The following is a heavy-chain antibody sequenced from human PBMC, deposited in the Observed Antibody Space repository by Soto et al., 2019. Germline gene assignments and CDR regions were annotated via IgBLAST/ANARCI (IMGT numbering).Heavy chain of an antibody. J-gene: IGHJ6*03. CDR2: INHSGST. V-gene: IGHV4-34*01. Sequence: QVQLQQWGAGLLKPSETLSLTCAVYGGSFSGYYWSWIRQPPGKGLEWIGEINHSGSTNYNPSLKSRVTISVDTSKNQFSLKLSSVTAADTAVYYCARLPAAKDYYYYMDVRGKGTTVTVSS. D-gene: IGHD2-2*01. CDR3: ARLPAAKDYYYYMDV. CDR1: GGSFSGYY.